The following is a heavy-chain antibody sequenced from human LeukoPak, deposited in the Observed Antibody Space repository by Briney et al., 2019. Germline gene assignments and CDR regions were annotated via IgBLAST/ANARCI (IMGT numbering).Heavy chain of an antibody. D-gene: IGHD6-13*01. V-gene: IGHV1-3*01. CDR3: ARVSSSWYDWFDP. CDR2: INAGNGNT. Sequence: ASVKVSCKASGYTFTSYGISWVRQAPGQGLEWMGWINAGNGNTKYSQKFQGRVTITRDTSASTAYMELSSLRSEDTAVYYCARVSSSWYDWFDPWGQGTLVTVSS. J-gene: IGHJ5*02. CDR1: GYTFTSYG.